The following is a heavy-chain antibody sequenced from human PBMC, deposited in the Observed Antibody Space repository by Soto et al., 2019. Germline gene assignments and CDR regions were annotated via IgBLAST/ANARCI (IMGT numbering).Heavy chain of an antibody. Sequence: GGSLRLSCSASGFRFNIYSRNWAREAPGKGLVSVSYSSGSSRSVFYADSVRGRFTISRDNAKNSLYLEMNSLRAEDTALYYCARTSSWRRGPFDFWGQGTLVTVSS. V-gene: IGHV3-48*01. CDR3: ARTSSWRRGPFDF. D-gene: IGHD3-16*01. J-gene: IGHJ4*02. CDR1: GFRFNIYS. CDR2: SSGSSRSV.